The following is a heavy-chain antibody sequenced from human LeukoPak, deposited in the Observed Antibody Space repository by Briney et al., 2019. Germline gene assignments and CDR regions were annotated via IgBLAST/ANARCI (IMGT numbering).Heavy chain of an antibody. CDR1: GGSISNVY. V-gene: IGHV4-4*07. CDR2: IYTSGST. CDR3: ARGSSGSYYVEDYFDY. Sequence: PSETLSLTCSVSGGSISNVYWSWIRQPAGKGLEWIGRIYTSGSTNCNPSLKSRVTMSVDTSKNQFSLKLSSVTAADTAVYYCARGSSGSYYVEDYFDYWGQGTLVTVSS. J-gene: IGHJ4*02. D-gene: IGHD1-26*01.